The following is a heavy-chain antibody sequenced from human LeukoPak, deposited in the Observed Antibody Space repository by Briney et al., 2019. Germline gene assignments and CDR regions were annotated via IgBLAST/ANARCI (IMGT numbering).Heavy chain of an antibody. CDR3: ARGDFWSGYYKYYYYGMDV. CDR1: GGTFSSYA. J-gene: IGHJ6*02. V-gene: IGHV1-69*13. D-gene: IGHD3-3*01. CDR2: IIPIFGTA. Sequence: ASVKVSCKASGGTFSSYAISWVRQAPGQGLEWMGGIIPIFGTANYAQKFQGRVTITADESTSTAYMELSSLRSEDTAVYYCARGDFWSGYYKYYYYGMDVWGQGTTVTVSS.